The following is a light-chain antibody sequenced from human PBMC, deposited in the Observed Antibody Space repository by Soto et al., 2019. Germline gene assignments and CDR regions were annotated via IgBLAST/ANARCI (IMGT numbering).Light chain of an antibody. CDR2: DVT. CDR3: CSYAASYTLV. J-gene: IGLJ2*01. V-gene: IGLV2-11*01. CDR1: SSDVGGYNS. Sequence: QSALAQPRSESGSPGQLVTISCSGTSSDVGGYNSVSWYQQFPGKAPKLMIYDVTKRPSGVPDRFSGSKSGNTASLTISGLQAEDDADYYCCSYAASYTLVFGGGTKVTVL.